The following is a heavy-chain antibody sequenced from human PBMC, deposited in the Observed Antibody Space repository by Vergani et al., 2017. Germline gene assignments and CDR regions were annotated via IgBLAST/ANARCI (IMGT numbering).Heavy chain of an antibody. V-gene: IGHV4-59*01. CDR1: GGSLSRYH. CDR3: ARAKYGGGGLFDY. D-gene: IGHD4-23*01. J-gene: IGHJ4*02. CDR2: NYYSGST. Sequence: QVQLQESGPGLVKPSETLSLTCTVSGGSLSRYHWRRIRPPPGKGLECIGYNYYSGSTNYNPSLKSRVTISVDPTKIQFSLKLSSVTAADTAVYYCARAKYGGGGLFDYWGQGTLVTVSS.